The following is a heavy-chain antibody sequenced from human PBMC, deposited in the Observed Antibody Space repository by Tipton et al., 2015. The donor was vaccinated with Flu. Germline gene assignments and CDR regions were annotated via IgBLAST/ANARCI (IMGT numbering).Heavy chain of an antibody. CDR2: IHRTGNT. Sequence: TLSLTCTVSGGSISSSSYYWGWIRQPPGKGLEWIGNIHRTGNTYHNPSLKGRVTISVDTSKNQFSLKLSSVTAADTAVYYCARRDYSNYVSEPKNWFDPWGQGTLVTVSS. CDR1: GGSISSSSYY. D-gene: IGHD4-11*01. J-gene: IGHJ5*02. CDR3: ARRDYSNYVSEPKNWFDP. V-gene: IGHV4-39*07.